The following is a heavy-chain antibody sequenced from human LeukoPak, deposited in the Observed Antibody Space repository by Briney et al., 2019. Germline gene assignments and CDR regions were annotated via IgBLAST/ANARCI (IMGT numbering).Heavy chain of an antibody. CDR1: GGSFSGYY. V-gene: IGHV4-34*01. D-gene: IGHD3-10*01. CDR2: INHSGST. CDR3: ATVSAFFYDSGSYYTFDY. Sequence: PSETLSLTCAVYGGSFSGYYWSWIRQPPGKGLEWIGEINHSGSTYYNPSLKSRVTISVDTSKNQFSLKLISVTAADTAVYYCATVSAFFYDSGSYYTFDYWGQGTLVTASS. J-gene: IGHJ4*02.